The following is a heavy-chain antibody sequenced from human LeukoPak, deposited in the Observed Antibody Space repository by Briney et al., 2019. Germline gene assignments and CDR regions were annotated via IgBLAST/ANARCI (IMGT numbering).Heavy chain of an antibody. CDR3: AKDAQRGFDYSNSLEN. D-gene: IGHD4-11*01. Sequence: GKSLTLSCVASQFRFPFSHYGMHWVRQAPGRGVEWVEWIWIDVTNQYDAESVKGRFTISRDNSKNTLYLRMNSRRVEDTAVYFCAKDAQRGFDYSNSLENWGQGTLVTVSS. CDR1: QFRFPFSHYG. J-gene: IGHJ4*02. V-gene: IGHV3-33*06. CDR2: IWIDVTNQ.